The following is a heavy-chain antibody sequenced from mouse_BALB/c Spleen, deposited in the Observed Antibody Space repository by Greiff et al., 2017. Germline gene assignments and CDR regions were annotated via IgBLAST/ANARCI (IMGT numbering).Heavy chain of an antibody. V-gene: IGHV2-9*02. CDR3: ARGEEAWFAY. CDR2: IWAGGST. CDR1: GFSLTSYG. Sequence: VQLQQSGPGLVAPSQSLSITCTVSGFSLTSYGVHWVRQPPGKGLEWLGVIWAGGSTNYNSALMSRLSISKDNSKSQVFLKMNSLQTDDTAMYYCARGEEAWFAYWGQGTLVTVSA. J-gene: IGHJ3*01.